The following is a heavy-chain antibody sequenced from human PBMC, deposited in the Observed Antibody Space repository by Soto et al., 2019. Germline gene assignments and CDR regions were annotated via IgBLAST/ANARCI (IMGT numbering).Heavy chain of an antibody. CDR2: INHSGST. CDR3: ERREQWLVGLGN. D-gene: IGHD6-19*01. Sequence: QVQLQQWGAGLLKPSETLSLTCAVYGGSFSSDYWSWIRQPPGKGLEWLGEINHSGSTNYNPSLKSRVTISLETSKNQLALKLGSVTAADTAGYYCERREQWLVGLGNWGQGTLVTVSS. V-gene: IGHV4-34*01. J-gene: IGHJ4*02. CDR1: GGSFSSDY.